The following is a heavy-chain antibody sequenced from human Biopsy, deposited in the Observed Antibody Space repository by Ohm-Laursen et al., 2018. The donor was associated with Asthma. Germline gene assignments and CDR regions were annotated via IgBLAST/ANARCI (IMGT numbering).Heavy chain of an antibody. CDR1: CHTFNRAG. CDR2: ISVYNGNT. Sequence: ASVKASYQTSCHTFNRAGITWARQAPGQGREWKGWISVYNGNTKVAQKLQDRVTMITDTSTSTAYMELRSLRCDDTAVYFCARAVDYSHYYGIDVWGQGTTVTVS. CDR3: ARAVDYSHYYGIDV. J-gene: IGHJ6*02. D-gene: IGHD3-10*01. V-gene: IGHV1-18*01.